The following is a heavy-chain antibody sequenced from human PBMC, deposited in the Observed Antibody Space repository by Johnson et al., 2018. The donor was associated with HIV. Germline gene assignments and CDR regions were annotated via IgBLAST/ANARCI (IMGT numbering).Heavy chain of an antibody. CDR2: IYSGGST. V-gene: IGHV3-66*01. CDR3: SRDPRGIYYDSSGPSQRAFDI. J-gene: IGHJ3*02. CDR1: GFTFSSYW. Sequence: VQLVESGGGLVQPGGSLRLSCAASGFTFSSYWMHWVRQAPGKGLVWVSVIYSGGSTYYADSVKGRFTISRDNSKNTLYLQMNSLRAEDTAVYYCSRDPRGIYYDSSGPSQRAFDIWGQVTMVTVSS. D-gene: IGHD3-22*01.